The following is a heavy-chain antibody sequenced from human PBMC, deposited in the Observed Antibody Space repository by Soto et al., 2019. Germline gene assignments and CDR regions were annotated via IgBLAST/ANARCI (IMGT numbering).Heavy chain of an antibody. D-gene: IGHD2-8*01. J-gene: IGHJ4*02. Sequence: GGSLRLSCAASGFTFSRHGTHWVRQAPGKGLEWVAVISDNGSNKNYADSVKGRFTISRDNSKNTLYLQMNSLKVEDTAVYYCARDSRQWAFDYWGQGTLVTVSS. CDR3: ARDSRQWAFDY. CDR1: GFTFSRHG. CDR2: ISDNGSNK. V-gene: IGHV3-30*03.